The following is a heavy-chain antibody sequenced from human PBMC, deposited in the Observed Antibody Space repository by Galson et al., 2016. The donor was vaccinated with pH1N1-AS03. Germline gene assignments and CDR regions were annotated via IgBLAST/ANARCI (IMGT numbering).Heavy chain of an antibody. CDR1: GGTFSNYA. CDR3: ARVEYYYHSSVFYPWHFDY. CDR2: FIPILGTV. J-gene: IGHJ4*02. V-gene: IGHV1-69*13. D-gene: IGHD3-22*01. Sequence: SVKVSCKASGGTFSNYAISWVRQAPGQGLEWMGGFIPILGTVNYEQKFQGRVTITADESTSAAYMELSSLRSEDTAVYYCARVEYYYHSSVFYPWHFDYWGQGTLVTVSS.